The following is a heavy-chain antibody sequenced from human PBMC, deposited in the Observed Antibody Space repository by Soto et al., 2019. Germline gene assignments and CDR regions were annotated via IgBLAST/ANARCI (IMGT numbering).Heavy chain of an antibody. CDR3: ARALSCDYYGSGSFDY. CDR2: INHSGST. V-gene: IGHV4-34*01. J-gene: IGHJ4*02. D-gene: IGHD3-10*01. Sequence: QVQLQQWGAGLLKPSETLSLTCAVYGGSFSGYYWSWIRQPPGKGLEWIGEINHSGSTNYNPSLKSRVTMSVDTSKNQFSLKLSSVTAADTAVYYCARALSCDYYGSGSFDYWGQGTLVTVSS. CDR1: GGSFSGYY.